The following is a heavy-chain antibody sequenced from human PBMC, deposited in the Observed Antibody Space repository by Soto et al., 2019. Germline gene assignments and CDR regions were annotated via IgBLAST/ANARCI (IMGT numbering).Heavy chain of an antibody. J-gene: IGHJ5*02. V-gene: IGHV3-23*01. CDR1: GFTFSSYA. D-gene: IGHD3-16*01. CDR2: ISGSGGST. Sequence: GGSLRLSCAASGFTFSSYAMSWVRQAPGKGLEWVSAISGSGGSTYYADSVKGRFTISRDNSKNTLYLQMNSLRAEDTAVYYCETARTDYAEGWLDPWGQGALVTVAS. CDR3: ETARTDYAEGWLDP.